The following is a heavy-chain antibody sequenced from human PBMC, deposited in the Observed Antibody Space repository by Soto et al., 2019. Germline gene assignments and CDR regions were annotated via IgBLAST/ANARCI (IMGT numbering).Heavy chain of an antibody. V-gene: IGHV3-23*01. Sequence: GGSLRLSCAASGFTFSSYAMSWVRQAPGKGLEWVSAISGSGGSTYYADSVKGRFTISRDNSKNTLYLQMNSLRAEDTAVYYCASGRYYDFWSGETRNNWFDPWGQGTLVTVSS. CDR3: ASGRYYDFWSGETRNNWFDP. D-gene: IGHD3-3*01. CDR1: GFTFSSYA. CDR2: ISGSGGST. J-gene: IGHJ5*02.